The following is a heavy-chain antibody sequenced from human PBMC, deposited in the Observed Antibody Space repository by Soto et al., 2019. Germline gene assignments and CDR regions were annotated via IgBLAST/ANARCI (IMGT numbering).Heavy chain of an antibody. CDR3: ARSWTGTRLSAFDL. CDR2: ISSTSSTI. CDR1: GFTFSSYW. D-gene: IGHD1-1*01. J-gene: IGHJ3*01. V-gene: IGHV3-48*02. Sequence: PGGSLRLSCAASGFTFSSYWMNWVRQAPGKGLEWVSYISSTSSTIYYADSVKGRFTISRDNDKNSVYLQMNTLRDEDTAVYYCARSWTGTRLSAFDLWGQGTMVTVSS.